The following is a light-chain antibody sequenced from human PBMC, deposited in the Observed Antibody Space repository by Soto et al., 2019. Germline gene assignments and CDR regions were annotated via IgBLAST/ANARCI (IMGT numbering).Light chain of an antibody. CDR3: QQYDNTNNPWM. J-gene: IGKJ1*01. V-gene: IGKV1D-16*01. CDR2: ATS. CDR1: QGISSW. Sequence: DIQMTQSPSSLSASVGDRVTITCRASQGISSWLAWYQQKPEKAPKPLIYATSSLQSGVPSRFSGSGSGTEFTLTISSLQPDDFATYYCQQYDNTNNPWMFGQGTKVDI.